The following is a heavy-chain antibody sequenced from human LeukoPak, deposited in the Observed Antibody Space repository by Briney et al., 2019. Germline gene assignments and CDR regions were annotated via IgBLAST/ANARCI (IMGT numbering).Heavy chain of an antibody. CDR1: GFTFSTYA. D-gene: IGHD1-26*01. CDR3: VPFDSGAGLDH. CDR2: ISSDGGRT. Sequence: GGSLRLSCSASGFTFSTYAMHWVRQAPGKGLEYVSAISSDGGRTYYADAVKGRFTISRDNSKNTLYFQMSSLRVEDTAVYYCVPFDSGAGLDHWGQGTLVTVSS. V-gene: IGHV3-64D*06. J-gene: IGHJ4*02.